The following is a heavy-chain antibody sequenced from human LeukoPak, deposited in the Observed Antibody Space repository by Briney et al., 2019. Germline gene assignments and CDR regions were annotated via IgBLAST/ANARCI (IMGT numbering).Heavy chain of an antibody. J-gene: IGHJ2*01. CDR1: GGSISSGSYS. CDR2: ISYSGST. V-gene: IGHV4-30-2*01. CDR3: ARYSTTWPYWYFDL. D-gene: IGHD6-13*01. Sequence: PSQTLSLTCAVSGGSISSGSYSWGWIRQPPGKVLEWIGYISYSGSTYYNPSLKSRVTISVDRSKNQFSLKVTSVTAADTAVYYCARYSTTWPYWYFDLWGRGTLVTVSS.